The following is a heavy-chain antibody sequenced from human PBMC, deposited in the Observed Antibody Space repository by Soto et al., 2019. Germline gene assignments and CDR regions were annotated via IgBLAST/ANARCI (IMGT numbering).Heavy chain of an antibody. V-gene: IGHV4-59*01. Sequence: SETLSLTCTVSGGSISSYYWSWIRQPPGKGLEWIGYIYYSGSTNYNPSLKSRVTISVDTSKNQFSLKLSSVTAADTAVYYCARASRVYSIVGATRGWFDPWGQGTLVTVS. CDR3: ARASRVYSIVGATRGWFDP. CDR1: GGSISSYY. CDR2: IYYSGST. J-gene: IGHJ5*02. D-gene: IGHD1-26*01.